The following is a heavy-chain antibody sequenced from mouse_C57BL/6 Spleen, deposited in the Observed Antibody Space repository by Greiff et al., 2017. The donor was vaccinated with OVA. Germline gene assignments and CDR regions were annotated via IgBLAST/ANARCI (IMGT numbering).Heavy chain of an antibody. D-gene: IGHD2-3*01. Sequence: QVQLQQSGTELVKPGASVKLSCKASGYTFTSYWMHWVKQRPGQGLEWIGNINPSNGGTNYNEKFKSKATLTVDKSSSTAYMQLSSLTSEDSAVYYCARSPIYDGYPYWYFDVWGTGTTVTVSS. CDR3: ARSPIYDGYPYWYFDV. CDR2: INPSNGGT. V-gene: IGHV1-53*01. CDR1: GYTFTSYW. J-gene: IGHJ1*03.